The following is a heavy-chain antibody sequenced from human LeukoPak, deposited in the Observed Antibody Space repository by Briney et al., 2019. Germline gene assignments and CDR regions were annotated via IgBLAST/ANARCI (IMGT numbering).Heavy chain of an antibody. CDR2: IYPGDSDT. CDR3: AKMVRGPSSAPGYDP. D-gene: IGHD3-10*01. CDR1: GYSFPRNW. Sequence: GESLKISCKGSGYSFPRNWIGWVRQMPGKGLEWMGIIYPGDSDTRYSPSFQGQVTISADKSISTAYLQWSSLKASDTAMYYCAKMVRGPSSAPGYDPWGQGTLVTVSS. V-gene: IGHV5-51*01. J-gene: IGHJ5*02.